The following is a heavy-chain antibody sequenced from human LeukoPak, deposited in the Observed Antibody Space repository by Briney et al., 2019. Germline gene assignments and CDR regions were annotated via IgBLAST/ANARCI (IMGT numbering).Heavy chain of an antibody. Sequence: ASVKVSCKASGYTFTSYDINWVRQATGQGLEWMGWMNPNSGNTGYAQKFQGRVTMTRNTSISTVYMELSSLRSEDTAVYYCARGPSSVDFWSGYWHYYYGMDVWGQGTTVTVSS. V-gene: IGHV1-8*01. CDR1: GYTFTSYD. CDR3: ARGPSSVDFWSGYWHYYYGMDV. CDR2: MNPNSGNT. D-gene: IGHD3-3*01. J-gene: IGHJ6*02.